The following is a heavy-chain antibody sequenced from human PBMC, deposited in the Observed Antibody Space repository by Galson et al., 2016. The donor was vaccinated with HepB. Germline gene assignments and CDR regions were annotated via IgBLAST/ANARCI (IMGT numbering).Heavy chain of an antibody. J-gene: IGHJ6*02. Sequence: SVKVSCKASGGTFSSYAISWVRQAPGQGLEWMGGIIPIFGTANYAQKFQGRVTITADESTSTAYLELGSLVFEDTALYYCATRITVFGPAYYYYAMDVWGQGPTVTVSS. CDR3: ATRITVFGPAYYYYAMDV. CDR2: IIPIFGTA. D-gene: IGHD3-3*01. V-gene: IGHV1-69*13. CDR1: GGTFSSYA.